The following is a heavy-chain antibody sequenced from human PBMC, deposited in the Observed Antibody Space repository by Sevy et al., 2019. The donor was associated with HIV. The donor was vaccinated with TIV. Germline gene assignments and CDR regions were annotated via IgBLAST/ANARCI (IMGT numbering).Heavy chain of an antibody. CDR1: GFTFSSYG. D-gene: IGHD3-22*01. Sequence: GGSLRLSCAASGFTFSSYGMSWVRQAPGKGLEWVSAISGSGGSTYYADSVKGRFTISRDNSKNTLYLQMNSLRAEDTAVYYCAKDVGSITMIVPDAFDIWGQGTMVTVSS. CDR3: AKDVGSITMIVPDAFDI. CDR2: ISGSGGST. J-gene: IGHJ3*02. V-gene: IGHV3-23*01.